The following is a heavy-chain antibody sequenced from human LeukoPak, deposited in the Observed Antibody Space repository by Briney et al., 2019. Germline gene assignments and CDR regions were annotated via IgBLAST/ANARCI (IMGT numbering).Heavy chain of an antibody. CDR3: ARGLYCQGGSCHTNTEYYFDS. CDR2: INPNSGGT. J-gene: IGHJ4*02. CDR1: GYIFIGYD. D-gene: IGHD2-2*02. Sequence: ASVKVSCKASGYIFIGYDIHWVRQAPGQGLEWMGWINPNSGGTKYAKKFQGRVTMTRDTSITTVYMEVNRLRSDDTATYYCARGLYCQGGSCHTNTEYYFDSWGQGTLVTVSS. V-gene: IGHV1-2*02.